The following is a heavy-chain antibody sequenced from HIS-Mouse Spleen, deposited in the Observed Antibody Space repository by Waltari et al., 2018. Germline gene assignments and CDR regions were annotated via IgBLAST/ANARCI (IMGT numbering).Heavy chain of an antibody. V-gene: IGHV4-39*07. CDR2: FYYKGST. CDR3: AREIPYSSSWYDWYFDL. Sequence: QLQLQESGPGLVKPSETLSLTCTVSGGSISSSSYYWGWIRQPPGKGLEWIGSFYYKGSTYYHPSLKSRVTISVDTSKNQFSLKLSSVTAADTAVYYCAREIPYSSSWYDWYFDLWGRGTLVTVSS. J-gene: IGHJ2*01. D-gene: IGHD6-13*01. CDR1: GGSISSSSYY.